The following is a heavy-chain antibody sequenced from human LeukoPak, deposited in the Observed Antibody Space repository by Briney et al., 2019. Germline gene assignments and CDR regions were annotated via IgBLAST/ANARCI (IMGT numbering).Heavy chain of an antibody. Sequence: EGSLRLSCAASGFTFDDYGMSWVRQAPGKGLEWVSGINWNGGSTGYADSVKGRFTISRDNAKNSLYLQMNSLRAEDTALYYCARTLSGYCSGGSCYSLDYWGQGTLVTVSS. CDR3: ARTLSGYCSGGSCYSLDY. V-gene: IGHV3-20*04. CDR1: GFTFDDYG. J-gene: IGHJ4*02. D-gene: IGHD2-15*01. CDR2: INWNGGST.